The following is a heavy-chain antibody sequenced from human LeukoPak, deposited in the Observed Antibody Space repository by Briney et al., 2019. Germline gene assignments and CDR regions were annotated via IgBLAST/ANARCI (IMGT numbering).Heavy chain of an antibody. Sequence: SETLSLTCTVSGYSISSGYYWGWIRQPPGKGLEWIGSIYHSGSTYYNPSLKSRVTISVDTSKNQFSLKLSSVTAADTAVYYCARSPTVTTTYFDYWGQGTLVTVSS. V-gene: IGHV4-38-2*02. CDR2: IYHSGST. J-gene: IGHJ4*02. CDR3: ARSPTVTTTYFDY. D-gene: IGHD4-17*01. CDR1: GYSISSGYY.